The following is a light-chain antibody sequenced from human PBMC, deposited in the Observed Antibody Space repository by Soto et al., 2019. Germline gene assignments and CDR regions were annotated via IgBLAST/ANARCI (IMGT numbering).Light chain of an antibody. CDR1: QSVSSN. CDR2: GAS. Sequence: EIVMTQSPATLSVSPGERATLSCRASQSVSSNLAWYQQKPGQAPRLLIYGASTRATGIPARFSGSGSGTEFTLTIGSLQSEDFAVYYCQQYNNWPPVFGQGTKLEIK. J-gene: IGKJ2*01. CDR3: QQYNNWPPV. V-gene: IGKV3-15*01.